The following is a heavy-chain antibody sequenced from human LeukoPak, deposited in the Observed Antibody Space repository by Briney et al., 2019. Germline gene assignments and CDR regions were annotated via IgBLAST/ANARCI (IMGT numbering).Heavy chain of an antibody. J-gene: IGHJ5*02. CDR1: GGSISSYY. V-gene: IGHV4-59*01. D-gene: IGHD4/OR15-4a*01. Sequence: SETLSLTCTVSGGSISSYYWSWIRQPPGKGLEWIGYIYYSGSTNYNPSLKSRVTISVDTSKNQFSLKLSSVTAADTAVYYCAREWVHNWFDPWGRGTLVTVSS. CDR2: IYYSGST. CDR3: AREWVHNWFDP.